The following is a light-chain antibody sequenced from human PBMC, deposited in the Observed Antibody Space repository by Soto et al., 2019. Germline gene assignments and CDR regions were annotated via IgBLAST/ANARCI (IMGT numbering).Light chain of an antibody. CDR2: EVN. CDR1: SSDVGKYDY. Sequence: SALTQPPSASGSPGQSVTISCTGTSSDVGKYDYVSWFQHHPGKAPKLMIYEVNKRPSGVPDRFSGSKSGNTASLTVSGLQAGDEADYYCSSYAGSSNVFGTGTKVTVL. J-gene: IGLJ1*01. V-gene: IGLV2-8*01. CDR3: SSYAGSSNV.